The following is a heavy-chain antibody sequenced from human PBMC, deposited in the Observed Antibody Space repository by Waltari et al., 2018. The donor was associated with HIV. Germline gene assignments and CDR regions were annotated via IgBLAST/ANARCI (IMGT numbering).Heavy chain of an antibody. CDR3: TKAVAGFYYFDY. CDR1: GFSFGDYS. V-gene: IGHV3-49*04. D-gene: IGHD6-19*01. J-gene: IGHJ4*02. Sequence: EVQLVESGGGLVQPGRSLRLSCAASGFSFGDYSMSWVRQAPGEGLEWVGFIRSKTYGGTTEYAASVKGRFTISRDDSKSIAYLQMNSLKTEDTAVYYCTKAVAGFYYFDYWGQGTQVTVSS. CDR2: IRSKTYGGTT.